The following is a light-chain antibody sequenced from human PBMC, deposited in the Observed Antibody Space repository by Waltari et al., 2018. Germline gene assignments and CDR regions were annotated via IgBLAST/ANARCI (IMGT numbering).Light chain of an antibody. CDR1: SSDVAPYNF. CDR3: SSYTTSTAPGV. Sequence: QSALTQPASVSGSPGQSITISCTGTSSDVAPYNFISWYQQHPGKAPHLIIYDVSERPPGVSNRISGSKSDNTASLTISGRQAEDEADYYCSSYTTSTAPGVFGAGTKVTVL. V-gene: IGLV2-14*03. CDR2: DVS. J-gene: IGLJ1*01.